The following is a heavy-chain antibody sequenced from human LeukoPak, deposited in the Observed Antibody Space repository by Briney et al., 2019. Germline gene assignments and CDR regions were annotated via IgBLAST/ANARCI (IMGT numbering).Heavy chain of an antibody. D-gene: IGHD5-18*01. Sequence: SETLSLTCTVSGGSISSSSYYWGWIRQPSGKGLEWIGSIYYSGSTYYNPSLKSRVTISVDTSKNQFSLKLSSVTAADTAVYYCASIYSYGSMGAFDIWGQGTMVTVSS. CDR1: GGSISSSSYY. J-gene: IGHJ3*02. CDR3: ASIYSYGSMGAFDI. CDR2: IYYSGST. V-gene: IGHV4-39*07.